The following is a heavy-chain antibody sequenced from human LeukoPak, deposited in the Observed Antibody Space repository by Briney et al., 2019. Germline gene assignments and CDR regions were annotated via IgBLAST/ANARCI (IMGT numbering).Heavy chain of an antibody. Sequence: SVKVSCKASGYTFTSYYMHWVRQAPGQGLEWMGGIIPIFGTANYAQKFQGRVTITADESTSTAYMELSSLRSEDTAVYYCARDPFPAYDSSGYYEDWGQGTLVTVSS. J-gene: IGHJ4*02. CDR2: IIPIFGTA. D-gene: IGHD3-22*01. CDR1: GYTFTSYY. V-gene: IGHV1-69*01. CDR3: ARDPFPAYDSSGYYED.